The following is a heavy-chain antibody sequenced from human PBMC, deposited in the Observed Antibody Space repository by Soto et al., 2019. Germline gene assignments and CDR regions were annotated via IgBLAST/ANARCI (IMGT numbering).Heavy chain of an antibody. CDR3: AKDGGDYEKGGFDY. CDR1: GFTFSSYA. J-gene: IGHJ4*02. Sequence: EVQLLESGGGLVQPGGSLRLSCAASGFTFSSYAMSWVRQAPGKGLEWVSAISGSGGSTYYADSVKGRFTISRDNSKNTVYLQMNRLRAEDTAVYYCAKDGGDYEKGGFDYGGQGTLVTVSS. V-gene: IGHV3-23*01. CDR2: ISGSGGST. D-gene: IGHD3-16*01.